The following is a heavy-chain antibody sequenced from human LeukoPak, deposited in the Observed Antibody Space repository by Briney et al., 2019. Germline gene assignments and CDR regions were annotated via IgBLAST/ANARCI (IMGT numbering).Heavy chain of an antibody. V-gene: IGHV3-23*01. CDR2: ISGTGGGT. CDR3: AKYADKGFDY. CDR1: GFTFSTYA. J-gene: IGHJ4*02. Sequence: PGGSLRLSCAASGFTFSTYAMTWVRQAPGKGLEWVSAISGTGGGTFYADSLKGRFTVSRDNSKNTLYLQMNSLRVDDTAVYYCAKYADKGFDYWGQGTLVTVSS.